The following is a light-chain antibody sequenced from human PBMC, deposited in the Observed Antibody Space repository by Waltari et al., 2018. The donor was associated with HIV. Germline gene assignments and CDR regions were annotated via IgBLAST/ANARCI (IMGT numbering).Light chain of an antibody. V-gene: IGLV2-8*01. Sequence: QSALTQPPSASGPPGQSVTISCTGTSNDIGGHNYVSWYQQYPGKVPKLILSEANKRPSGVAVCFFCSKSGATASLTVSGLQTEDEAYYYCRSYGGSNELEIFGGGTKVTVL. CDR3: RSYGGSNELEI. CDR1: SNDIGGHNY. CDR2: EAN. J-gene: IGLJ2*01.